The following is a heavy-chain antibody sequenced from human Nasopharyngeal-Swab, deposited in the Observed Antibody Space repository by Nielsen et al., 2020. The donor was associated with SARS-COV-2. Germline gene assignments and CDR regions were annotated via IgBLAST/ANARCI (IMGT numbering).Heavy chain of an antibody. J-gene: IGHJ4*02. CDR3: ATWMTGHFDH. CDR1: GVIFSKYW. CDR2: ISGSGGST. Sequence: GESLKISCVASGVIFSKYWMHWVRQAPGKGLEWVSAISGSGGSTYYADSVKGRFLVSRDNSKNTAYLQMYNLAVEDAAVYYCATWMTGHFDHWGQGTLV. D-gene: IGHD1-14*01. V-gene: IGHV3-23*01.